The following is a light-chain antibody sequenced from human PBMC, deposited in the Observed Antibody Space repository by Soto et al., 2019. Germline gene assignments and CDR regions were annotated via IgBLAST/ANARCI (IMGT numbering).Light chain of an antibody. V-gene: IGLV2-23*02. Sequence: QAVVTQPASVSGSPGQSITISCTGTNSDVGSFNLVSWYQHHPGKAPELLLYEVSQRPAGVSSRFSGSKSGNTASLTISGLQAEDEADYYCSSYAVNSPLGVFGGGTKLTVL. CDR2: EVS. J-gene: IGLJ3*02. CDR3: SSYAVNSPLGV. CDR1: NSDVGSFNL.